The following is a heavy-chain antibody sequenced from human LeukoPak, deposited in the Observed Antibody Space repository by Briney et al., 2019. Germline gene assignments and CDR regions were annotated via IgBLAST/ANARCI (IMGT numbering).Heavy chain of an antibody. Sequence: PGGSLRLSCAASGFTVSSNYMSWVRQAPGKGLEWVANIKQDGSEKYYVDSVKGRFTISRDNAKNSLYLQMNSLRAEDTAVYYCARSDYYDTSFDYWGQGTLVTVSS. CDR1: GFTVSSNY. CDR2: IKQDGSEK. V-gene: IGHV3-7*01. CDR3: ARSDYYDTSFDY. D-gene: IGHD3-22*01. J-gene: IGHJ4*02.